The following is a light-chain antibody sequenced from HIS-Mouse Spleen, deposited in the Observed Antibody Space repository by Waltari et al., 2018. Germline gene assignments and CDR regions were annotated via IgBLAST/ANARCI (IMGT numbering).Light chain of an antibody. V-gene: IGLV2-23*01. J-gene: IGLJ3*02. CDR1: SSDVGSYNL. CDR3: CSYAGSWV. Sequence: QSALTQPASVSGSPGQSITISCTGTSSDVGSYNLVSCYQQHPGKAPKLMSYEGSKRPSGVSTRFSGSKSGNTASLTISGLQAEDEADYYCCSYAGSWVFGGGTKLTVL. CDR2: EGS.